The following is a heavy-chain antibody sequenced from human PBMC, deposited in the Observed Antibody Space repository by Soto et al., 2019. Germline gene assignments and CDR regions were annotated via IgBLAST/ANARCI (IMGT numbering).Heavy chain of an antibody. CDR1: GFTFSSYA. J-gene: IGHJ5*02. D-gene: IGHD6-13*01. Sequence: EVQLLESGGGLVQPGGSLRLSCAASGFTFSSYAMSWVRQAPGTGLEWVSAISGSGGSTYYADSVKGRFTISRDNAKNTLYLQMNSLRAEDTAVYYCAKPPAAGTGPFDPWGQGTLVTVSS. CDR2: ISGSGGST. V-gene: IGHV3-23*01. CDR3: AKPPAAGTGPFDP.